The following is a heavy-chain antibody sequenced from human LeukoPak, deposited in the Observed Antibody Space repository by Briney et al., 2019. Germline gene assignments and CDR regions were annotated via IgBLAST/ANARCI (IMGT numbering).Heavy chain of an antibody. D-gene: IGHD1-26*01. J-gene: IGHJ6*03. Sequence: SQTLSLTCTVSGGSISSGSYYWSWIRQPAGKGLEWIGRIYTSGSTNYNPSLKSRVTIPVDTSKNQFSLKLSSVTAADTAVYYCARDPKWELLPYYYYYKDVWGKGTTVTVSS. CDR3: ARDPKWELLPYYYYYKDV. V-gene: IGHV4-61*02. CDR2: IYTSGST. CDR1: GGSISSGSYY.